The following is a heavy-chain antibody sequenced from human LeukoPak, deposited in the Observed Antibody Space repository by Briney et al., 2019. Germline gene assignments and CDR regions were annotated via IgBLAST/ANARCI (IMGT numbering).Heavy chain of an antibody. CDR3: ARDCSSTSCYPH. Sequence: EASVKVSCKASGYTFTGYYMHWVRQAPGQGLEWMGWINPDSGGTNYAQKFQGRVTMTRDTSISTAYMELSRLRSDDTAVYYCARDCSSTSCYPHWGQGTLVTVSS. CDR1: GYTFTGYY. J-gene: IGHJ4*02. CDR2: INPDSGGT. V-gene: IGHV1-2*02. D-gene: IGHD2-2*01.